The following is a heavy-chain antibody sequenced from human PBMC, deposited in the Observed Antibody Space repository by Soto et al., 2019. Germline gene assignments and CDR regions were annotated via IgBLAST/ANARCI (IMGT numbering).Heavy chain of an antibody. CDR2: MNPDSGNT. D-gene: IGHD3-22*01. J-gene: IGHJ5*02. CDR3: ARGKVDAAYYYFDP. V-gene: IGHV1-8*01. Sequence: QVQLVQSGAEVKKPGASVKVSCKASGYTFTTYDINWVRQATGQGLEWMGWMNPDSGNTGYAQNFQGRVTMTRDTSISTADMELTSLRSEDTAVYYCARGKVDAAYYYFDPRGQGTLVTVSS. CDR1: GYTFTTYD.